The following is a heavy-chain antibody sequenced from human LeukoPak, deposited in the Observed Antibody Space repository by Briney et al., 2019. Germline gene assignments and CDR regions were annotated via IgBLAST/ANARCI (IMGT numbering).Heavy chain of an antibody. CDR3: ARGLISSGWSNTYYYYGMDV. CDR2: INHSGST. D-gene: IGHD6-19*01. Sequence: PSETLSLTCAVYGGSFSGYYWSWLRQPPGKGLEWIGEINHSGSTNYNPSLKSRVTMSVDTSKNQFSLKLSSVTAADTAVYYCARGLISSGWSNTYYYYGMDVWGQGTTVTVSS. V-gene: IGHV4-34*01. CDR1: GGSFSGYY. J-gene: IGHJ6*02.